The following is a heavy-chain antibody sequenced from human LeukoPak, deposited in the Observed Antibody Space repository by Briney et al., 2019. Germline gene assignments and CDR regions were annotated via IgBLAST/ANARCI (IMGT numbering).Heavy chain of an antibody. CDR2: IYHSGST. Sequence: SETLSLTCTVSGGSISSGGYYWSWIRQPPGKGLEWIGYIYHSGSTYYSPSLKSRVTISVDRSKNQFSLKLSSVTAADTAVYYCARKGGGYNPYWYFDLWGRGTLVTVSS. J-gene: IGHJ2*01. D-gene: IGHD5-24*01. CDR3: ARKGGGYNPYWYFDL. CDR1: GGSISSGGYY. V-gene: IGHV4-30-2*01.